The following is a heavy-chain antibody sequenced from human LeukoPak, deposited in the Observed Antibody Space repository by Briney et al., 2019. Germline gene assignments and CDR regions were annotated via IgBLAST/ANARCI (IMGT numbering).Heavy chain of an antibody. D-gene: IGHD6-19*01. CDR3: ARATGYSSGWIFPLNYYYYGMDV. V-gene: IGHV3-7*01. CDR1: GFTFSNYA. CDR2: IKQDGSEK. Sequence: GGSLKLSCAASGFTFSNYAMSWVRQAPGKGLEWVANIKQDGSEKYYVDSVKGRFTISRDNAKNSLYLQMNSLRAEDTAVYYCARATGYSSGWIFPLNYYYYGMDVWGQGTTVTVSS. J-gene: IGHJ6*02.